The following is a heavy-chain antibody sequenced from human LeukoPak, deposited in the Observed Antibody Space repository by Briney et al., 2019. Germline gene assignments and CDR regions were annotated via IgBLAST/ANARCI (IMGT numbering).Heavy chain of an antibody. J-gene: IGHJ4*02. D-gene: IGHD2-15*01. CDR3: ARDRKYSCSGCCCYFDY. CDR2: ISRSGSTI. V-gene: IGHV3-48*03. CDR1: GFTFSSYE. Sequence: PGRSLRLSCAAYGFTFSSYEMNWVRQAPGKGLEWVSYISRSGSTIYYADSVKGRFTISRDNAKNSLYLQMNSLRAEDTAVYYCARDRKYSCSGCCCYFDYWGQGTLVSVS.